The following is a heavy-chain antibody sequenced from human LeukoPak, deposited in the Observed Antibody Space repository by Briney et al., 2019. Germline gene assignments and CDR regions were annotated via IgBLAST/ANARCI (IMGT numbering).Heavy chain of an antibody. Sequence: GRSLRLTCAVSGFTFDDYAMHWVRQVPGKGLEWVSGINWNSDSIGYADSVKGRFTTSRDNAKNSLYLQMNSLRAEDTAFYYCAINGGGDSGYGNFDYWGQGTLVTVSS. D-gene: IGHD5-12*01. CDR3: AINGGGDSGYGNFDY. CDR2: INWNSDSI. J-gene: IGHJ4*02. V-gene: IGHV3-9*01. CDR1: GFTFDDYA.